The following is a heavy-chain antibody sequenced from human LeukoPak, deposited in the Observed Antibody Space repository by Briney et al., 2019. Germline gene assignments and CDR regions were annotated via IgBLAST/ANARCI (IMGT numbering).Heavy chain of an antibody. CDR2: ISPGGGTT. CDR3: AKPSTITPRGYCSSTSCYGYYFDY. CDR1: GFAFGSEA. D-gene: IGHD2-2*01. V-gene: IGHV3-23*01. J-gene: IGHJ4*02. Sequence: GGSLRLSCAVSGFAFGSEAMSWVRQSPARGLEWVASISPGGGTTYYADYVKGRFTISRDNSKNSLFVQMNSLRAEDTAVYYCAKPSTITPRGYCSSTSCYGYYFDYWGQGTLVTVSS.